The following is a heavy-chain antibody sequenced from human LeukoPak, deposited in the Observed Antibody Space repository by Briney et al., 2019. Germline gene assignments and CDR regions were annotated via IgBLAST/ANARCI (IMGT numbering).Heavy chain of an antibody. CDR3: ATMIRGVINPYGMDV. V-gene: IGHV4-59*11. CDR1: GCSISSPY. D-gene: IGHD3-10*01. CDR2: SDHSESS. J-gene: IGHJ6*02. Sequence: SETLSLTCTVSGCSISSPYWSWIRQPPEKGLEWIGCSDHSESSNYNHAHKRQVRISVDTSKKHCYLNLRSVTATDTAVYVCATMIRGVINPYGMDVWGPGTTVTVSS.